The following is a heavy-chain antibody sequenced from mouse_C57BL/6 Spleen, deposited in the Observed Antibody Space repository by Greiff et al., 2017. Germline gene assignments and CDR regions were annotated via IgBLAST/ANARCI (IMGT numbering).Heavy chain of an antibody. CDR1: GYTFTSYW. D-gene: IGHD1-1*01. J-gene: IGHJ4*01. Sequence: VQLQQPGTELVKPGASVKLSCKASGYTFTSYWMHWVKQRPGQGLEWIGNINPSYGGTNYNEKFKSKATLTVDKSSSTAYMQLSSLTSEDSAVYYCARGPYYYGSPWDYWGQGTTVTVSS. CDR3: ARGPYYYGSPWDY. CDR2: INPSYGGT. V-gene: IGHV1-53*01.